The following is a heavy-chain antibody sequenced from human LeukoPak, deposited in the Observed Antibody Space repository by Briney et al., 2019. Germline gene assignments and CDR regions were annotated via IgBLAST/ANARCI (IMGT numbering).Heavy chain of an antibody. V-gene: IGHV3-23*01. CDR2: ISGSGGST. CDR1: AFTFRSNA. Sequence: GGSLRLSCAASAFTFRSNAMSWVRHAGGKGMEWDSAISGSGGSTYYADSVNGRLTISRDNSKNTLYLQMSSLRAEDTAVYYCAKPKDNSLYCFDYWGQGTLVTVSS. J-gene: IGHJ4*02. CDR3: AKPKDNSLYCFDY. D-gene: IGHD1-20*01.